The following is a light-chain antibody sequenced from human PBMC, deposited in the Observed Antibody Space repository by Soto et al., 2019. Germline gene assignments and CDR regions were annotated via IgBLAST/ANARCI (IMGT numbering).Light chain of an antibody. Sequence: DIQMTQSPSSLSASVVDRVTITCRASQSISSYLNWYQQKPGKAPKLLIYAASSLQSGVPSRFSGSGSGTDFSLSIRSLQPEDSATYYCLHDYNYPRTFGQGTKVDNK. CDR1: QSISSY. V-gene: IGKV1-39*01. CDR3: LHDYNYPRT. CDR2: AAS. J-gene: IGKJ1*01.